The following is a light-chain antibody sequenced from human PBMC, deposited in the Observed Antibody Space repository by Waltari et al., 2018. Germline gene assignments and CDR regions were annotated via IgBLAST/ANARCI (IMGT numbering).Light chain of an antibody. J-gene: IGKJ4*01. V-gene: IGKV1-9*01. CDR2: VAS. CDR3: QHFASYPLT. Sequence: DVQLTQSPSFLSASVGDRVTLTCRASQAISTSLAWYQQTPGKAPKLLIYVASKLQSGVPSRFSGRGSGTEFTLTINGLQPEDFATYFCQHFASYPLTFGGG. CDR1: QAISTS.